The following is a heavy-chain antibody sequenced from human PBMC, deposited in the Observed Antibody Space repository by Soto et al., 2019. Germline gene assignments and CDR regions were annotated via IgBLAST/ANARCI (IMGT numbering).Heavy chain of an antibody. CDR2: IYYSGST. CDR1: GGSISSGGYY. Sequence: QVQLQESGPGLVKPSQTLSLTCTVSGGSISSGGYYWSWIRQHPGKGLEWIGSIYYSGSTYYNPSLKSRVTISVDTSKNLFSQKLSSVTAADTAVYYCARGHYDILTCYMSGYYFDYWGQGTLVTVSA. CDR3: ARGHYDILTCYMSGYYFDY. J-gene: IGHJ4*02. V-gene: IGHV4-31*03. D-gene: IGHD3-9*01.